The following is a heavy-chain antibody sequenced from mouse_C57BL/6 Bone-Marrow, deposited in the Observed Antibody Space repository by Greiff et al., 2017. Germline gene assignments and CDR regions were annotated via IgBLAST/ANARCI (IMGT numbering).Heavy chain of an antibody. Sequence: EVQLQQSGPELVKPGASVKIPCKASGYTFTDYNMDWVKQSHGKSLEWIGDINPNNGGTIYNQKFKGKATLTVDKSSSTAYMELRSLTSEDTAVYYCARKWYYGSSYYFDYWGQGTTLTVSS. CDR3: ARKWYYGSSYYFDY. CDR1: GYTFTDYN. V-gene: IGHV1-18*01. D-gene: IGHD1-1*01. CDR2: INPNNGGT. J-gene: IGHJ2*01.